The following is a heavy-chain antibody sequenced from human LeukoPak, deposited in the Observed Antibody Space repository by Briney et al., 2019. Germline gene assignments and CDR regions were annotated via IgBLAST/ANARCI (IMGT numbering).Heavy chain of an antibody. D-gene: IGHD3-10*01. V-gene: IGHV4-59*05. CDR3: AGYTSGTMRDY. CDR1: GGSISSYY. CDR2: VYYGGST. J-gene: IGHJ4*02. Sequence: PSETLSLTCTVSGGSISSYYWTWIRQPPGKGLEYIGRVYYGGSTNYNPSLKSRITISADTSKNQVSLKLSSVTAADTAVYYCAGYTSGTMRDYWGQGTLVTVSS.